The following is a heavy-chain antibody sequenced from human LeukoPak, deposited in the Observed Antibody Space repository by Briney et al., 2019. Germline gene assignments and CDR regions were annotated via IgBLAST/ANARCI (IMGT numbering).Heavy chain of an antibody. CDR3: ARDGNDFWSGYCLDY. Sequence: GGSLRLSCAASGFTFSSYGMHWVRQAPGKGVEWGAVIWYDGSNKYYADSVKGRFTISRDNSKNTLYLQMNSLRAEDTAVYYCARDGNDFWSGYCLDYWGQGTLVTVSS. J-gene: IGHJ4*02. CDR1: GFTFSSYG. CDR2: IWYDGSNK. V-gene: IGHV3-33*01. D-gene: IGHD3-3*01.